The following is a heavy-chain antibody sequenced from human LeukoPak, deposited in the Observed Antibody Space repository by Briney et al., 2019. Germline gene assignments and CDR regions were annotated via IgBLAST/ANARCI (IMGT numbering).Heavy chain of an antibody. V-gene: IGHV1-46*01. CDR3: AREITGTTKWFDP. Sequence: ASVKVSCKASGYTFTSYYMHWVRQAPGQGLEWMGIINPSGGSTSYAQKFQGRVTMTRDTSTSTVYMELSSLRSEDTAVYYRAREITGTTKWFDPWGQGTLVTVSS. D-gene: IGHD1-7*01. CDR1: GYTFTSYY. J-gene: IGHJ5*02. CDR2: INPSGGST.